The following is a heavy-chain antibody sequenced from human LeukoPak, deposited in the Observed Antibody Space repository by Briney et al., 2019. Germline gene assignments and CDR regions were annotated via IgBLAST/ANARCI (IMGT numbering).Heavy chain of an antibody. Sequence: GGSLRLSCAASGFTFSSYWMSWVRQAPGKGLEWVANIKQDGSDKSYVDSVKGRFTISRDNAKNSLYLQMNSLRAEDTAVYYCARAGYSSSWPDAFDIWGQGTMVTVSS. D-gene: IGHD6-13*01. V-gene: IGHV3-7*01. J-gene: IGHJ3*02. CDR1: GFTFSSYW. CDR3: ARAGYSSSWPDAFDI. CDR2: IKQDGSDK.